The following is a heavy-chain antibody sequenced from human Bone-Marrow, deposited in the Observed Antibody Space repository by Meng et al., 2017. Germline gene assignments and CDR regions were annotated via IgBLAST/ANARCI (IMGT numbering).Heavy chain of an antibody. Sequence: GESLKISCAVAGSTISSYWMSWVREAPGRGLEWVPNKKQDGSEKHYVDSVNGRFSISRDNDKNSRYLQRESLRAEDTAPYYCVRDGMFDYWGQGTLVTVSS. D-gene: IGHD1-26*01. CDR3: VRDGMFDY. CDR2: KKQDGSEK. V-gene: IGHV3-7*01. CDR1: GSTISSYW. J-gene: IGHJ4*02.